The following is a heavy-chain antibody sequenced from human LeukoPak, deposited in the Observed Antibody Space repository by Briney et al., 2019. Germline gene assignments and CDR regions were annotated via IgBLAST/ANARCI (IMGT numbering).Heavy chain of an antibody. CDR3: AKDYGYSSSWYDY. J-gene: IGHJ4*02. CDR2: ISWNSASV. V-gene: IGHV3-9*01. CDR1: GFTFDDYG. D-gene: IGHD6-13*01. Sequence: PGGSLRLSCEASGFTFDDYGMHWVRQAPGKGLEWVSTISWNSASVGYVDSVKGRFTISRDNAKKTLYLQMKSLRPEDTALYYCAKDYGYSSSWYDYWGQGTLVTVSS.